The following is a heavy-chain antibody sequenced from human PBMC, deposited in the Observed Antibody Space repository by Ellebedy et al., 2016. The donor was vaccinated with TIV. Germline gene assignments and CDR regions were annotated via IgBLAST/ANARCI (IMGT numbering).Heavy chain of an antibody. V-gene: IGHV1-18*04. D-gene: IGHD3-16*01. CDR2: ISTYNGDT. CDR3: ARGFYERFDP. J-gene: IGHJ5*02. Sequence: ASVKVSCKASGYTFTNYGISWVRQAPGQGLEWMGWISTYNGDTNYAQMFQGRVPMTTDTSTRTSHMELRSLRSDDTAVYYCARGFYERFDPWGQGTLVTVSS. CDR1: GYTFTNYG.